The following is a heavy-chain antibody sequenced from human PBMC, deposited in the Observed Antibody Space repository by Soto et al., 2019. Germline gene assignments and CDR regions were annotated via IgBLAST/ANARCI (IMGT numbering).Heavy chain of an antibody. J-gene: IGHJ3*01. CDR3: ARDRITTRGDAFDL. V-gene: IGHV1-69*04. CDR1: GFTFSTYI. CDR2: IIPIPDIT. D-gene: IGHD3-3*01. Sequence: PGGSLRLSCAASGFTFSTYIISWVRQAPGQGLEWMGRIIPIPDITNYAQKFQGRVTVTADRSTSTAYMELTSLKSEDTAVYYCARDRITTRGDAFDLWGQGTMVTVSS.